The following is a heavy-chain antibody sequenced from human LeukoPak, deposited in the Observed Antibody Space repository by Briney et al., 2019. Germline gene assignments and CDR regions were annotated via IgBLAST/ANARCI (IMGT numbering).Heavy chain of an antibody. J-gene: IGHJ4*02. Sequence: GESLRLSCSASGFTFSSYAMHWVRQAPGKGLEYVSAISSNGGSTHYADSVKGRFTISRDNSKNTLYLQMSSLRAEDTAVYYCVTDRRGILVRGTTFDYWGQGTLVTVSS. CDR3: VTDRRGILVRGTTFDY. CDR1: GFTFSSYA. D-gene: IGHD3-10*01. V-gene: IGHV3-64D*06. CDR2: ISSNGGST.